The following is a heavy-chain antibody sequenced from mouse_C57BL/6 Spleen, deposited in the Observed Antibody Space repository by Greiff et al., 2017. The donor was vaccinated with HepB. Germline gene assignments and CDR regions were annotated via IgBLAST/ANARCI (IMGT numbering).Heavy chain of an antibody. V-gene: IGHV5-9-1*02. D-gene: IGHD2-3*01. CDR2: ISSGGDYI. J-gene: IGHJ3*01. Sequence: EVHLVESGEGLVKPGGSLKLSCAASGFTFSSYAMSWVRQTPEKRLEWVAYISSGGDYIYYADTVKGRFTISRDNARNTLYLQMSSLKSEDTAMYYCTREKVEYDKGAWFAYWGQGTLVTVSA. CDR3: TREKVEYDKGAWFAY. CDR1: GFTFSSYA.